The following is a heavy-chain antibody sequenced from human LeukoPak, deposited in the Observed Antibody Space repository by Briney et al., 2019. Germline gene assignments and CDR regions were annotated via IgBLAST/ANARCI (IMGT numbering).Heavy chain of an antibody. CDR2: IYDSGST. D-gene: IGHD6-13*01. J-gene: IGHJ4*02. CDR3: ARAGLTIFDY. Sequence: SETLSLTCTVSGGSIRSSYYYWGWIRQPPGKGLEWIGSIYDSGSTYYNPSLKSRVTISVDTSKNQFSLKLNSVTAADTAVYYCARAGLTIFDYWGQGTLVTVSS. V-gene: IGHV4-39*01. CDR1: GGSIRSSYYY.